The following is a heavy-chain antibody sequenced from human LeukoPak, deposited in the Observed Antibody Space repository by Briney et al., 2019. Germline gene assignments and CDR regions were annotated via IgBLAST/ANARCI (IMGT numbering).Heavy chain of an antibody. V-gene: IGHV4-4*09. CDR1: GGSISSYY. CDR2: IYTSGST. CDR3: ARGTRRRRTFDI. J-gene: IGHJ3*02. D-gene: IGHD1-1*01. Sequence: SETLSLTCTVSGGSISSYYWRWIRQPPAKGLEWIGYIYTSGSTNYNPSLKSRVTISVDTSKTQFSLKLSSVTAADTAVYYCARGTRRRRTFDIWGQGTMVTVSS.